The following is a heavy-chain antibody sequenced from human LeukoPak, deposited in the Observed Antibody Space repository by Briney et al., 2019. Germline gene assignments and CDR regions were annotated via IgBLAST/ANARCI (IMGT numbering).Heavy chain of an antibody. CDR3: ARDPAIAAAGTNSDY. V-gene: IGHV3-66*01. Sequence: GGSLRLSCAASGFTVSSNYMSWVRQAPGKGLEWFSVIYSGGSTYYADSVKGRFTISRDNSKNTLYLQMNSLRAEDTAVYYCARDPAIAAAGTNSDYWGQGTLVTVSS. CDR2: IYSGGST. D-gene: IGHD6-13*01. CDR1: GFTVSSNY. J-gene: IGHJ4*02.